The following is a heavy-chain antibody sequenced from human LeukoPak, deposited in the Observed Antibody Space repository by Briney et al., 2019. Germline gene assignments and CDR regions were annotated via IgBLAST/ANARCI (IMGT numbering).Heavy chain of an antibody. CDR1: GFTFSSYG. V-gene: IGHV3-30*03. CDR3: ARAPRIAAAGTEGWFDP. Sequence: AGGSLRLSCAASGFTFSSYGMHWARQAPGKGLEWVAVISYDGSNKYYADSVKGRFTISRDNSKNTLYLQMNSLRAEDTAVYYCARAPRIAAAGTEGWFDPWGQGTLVTVSS. CDR2: ISYDGSNK. J-gene: IGHJ5*02. D-gene: IGHD6-13*01.